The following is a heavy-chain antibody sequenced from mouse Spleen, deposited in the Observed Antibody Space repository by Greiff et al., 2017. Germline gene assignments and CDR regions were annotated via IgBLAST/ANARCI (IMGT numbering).Heavy chain of an antibody. CDR1: GFSLASYG. D-gene: IGHD2-1*01. CDR3: ANNYYGKGYYAMDY. Sequence: VQLQQSGPGLVQPSQSLSITCTVSGFSLASYGVHWVRQSPGKGLEWLGVIWRGGSTDYNAAFMSRLSITKDNSKSQVFFKMNSLQADDTAIYYCANNYYGKGYYAMDYWGQGTSVTVSS. V-gene: IGHV2-5*01. J-gene: IGHJ4*01. CDR2: IWRGGST.